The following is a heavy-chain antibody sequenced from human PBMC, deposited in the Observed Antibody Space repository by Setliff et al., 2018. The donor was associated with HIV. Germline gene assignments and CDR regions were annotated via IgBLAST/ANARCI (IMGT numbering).Heavy chain of an antibody. CDR3: ARVGAYCGGDCYGWPADALDI. CDR2: FDPEDGET. Sequence: GASVKVSCKISGYTLTELSIHWVRQAPGKGLEWMANFDPEDGETFYAQKFQGRLTMTEDTSTDTAYMELSSLRSEDTAVYYCARVGAYCGGDCYGWPADALDIWGQGTMVTVSS. D-gene: IGHD2-21*02. J-gene: IGHJ3*02. V-gene: IGHV1-24*01. CDR1: GYTLTELS.